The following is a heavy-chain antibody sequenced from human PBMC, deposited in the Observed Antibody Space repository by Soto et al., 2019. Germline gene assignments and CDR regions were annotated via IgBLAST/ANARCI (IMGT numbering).Heavy chain of an antibody. CDR1: GYTFTSYG. V-gene: IGHV1-18*01. CDR3: PREAVSGRTGFDY. D-gene: IGHD6-19*01. J-gene: IGHJ4*02. CDR2: VNAYNGNT. Sequence: QVQLVQSGAEVKKPGASVKVSCKASGYTFTSYGISCVRQAPGQGLDWMGWVNAYNGNTNYAQKFQGRVTMTTATSTSTAYIELRSLRSDDTALYYCPREAVSGRTGFDYWGQGTLGTVSS.